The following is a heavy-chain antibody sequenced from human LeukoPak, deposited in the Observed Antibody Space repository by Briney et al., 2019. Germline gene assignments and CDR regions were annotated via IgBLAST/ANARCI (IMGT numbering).Heavy chain of an antibody. Sequence: SETLSLTCAVYGGSFSGYYWSWIRQPPGKGLEWIGEINHSGSTNYNPSLKSRVTTSVDTSKNQFSLKLSSVTAADTAVYYCASGSRDGYNSPPDYWGQGTLVTVSS. CDR2: INHSGST. CDR3: ASGSRDGYNSPPDY. D-gene: IGHD5-24*01. J-gene: IGHJ4*02. CDR1: GGSFSGYY. V-gene: IGHV4-34*01.